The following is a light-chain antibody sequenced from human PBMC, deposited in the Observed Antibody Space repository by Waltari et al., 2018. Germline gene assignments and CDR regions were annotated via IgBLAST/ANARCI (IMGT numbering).Light chain of an antibody. V-gene: IGLV2-11*01. CDR1: SNDVGSYRY. CDR2: DVT. CDR3: CSYAGSHTWV. J-gene: IGLJ3*02. Sequence: QSALTQPRSVSGSPGQSVTLSCTGSSNDVGSYRYVSWFQQYPGKAPKLIIHDVTTRPSGVPDRFSGSKSDNTAYLTISGLQAGDEADYYCCSYAGSHTWVFGGGTTLTVI.